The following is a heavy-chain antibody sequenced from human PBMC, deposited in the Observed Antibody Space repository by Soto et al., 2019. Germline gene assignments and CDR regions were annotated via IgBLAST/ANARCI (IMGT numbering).Heavy chain of an antibody. D-gene: IGHD6-6*01. Sequence: QVQLQESGPGLVKPSETLPLTCNVSGGSISNYYWSWVRQSPGKGLEWIGHINYRGSTSYNPSLKSRVTISIDTPENQFSLKLSSVTAADTAVYYCARAESSSSEGFDYWGRGTLVTVSS. CDR1: GGSISNYY. CDR3: ARAESSSSEGFDY. V-gene: IGHV4-59*01. CDR2: INYRGST. J-gene: IGHJ4*02.